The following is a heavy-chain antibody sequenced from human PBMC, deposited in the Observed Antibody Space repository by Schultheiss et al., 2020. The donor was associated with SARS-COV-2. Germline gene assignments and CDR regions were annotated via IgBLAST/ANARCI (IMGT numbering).Heavy chain of an antibody. Sequence: GGSLRLSCAASGFTFSSYGMHWVRQAPGKGLEWVAVIWYDGSNKYYADSVKGRFTISRDNSKNTLYLQMNSLRAEDTAVYYCARDVTYGVLGVDYWGQGTLVTVSS. J-gene: IGHJ4*02. V-gene: IGHV3-33*01. D-gene: IGHD4-17*01. CDR3: ARDVTYGVLGVDY. CDR1: GFTFSSYG. CDR2: IWYDGSNK.